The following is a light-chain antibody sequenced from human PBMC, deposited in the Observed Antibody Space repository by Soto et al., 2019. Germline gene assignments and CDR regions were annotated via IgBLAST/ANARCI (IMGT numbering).Light chain of an antibody. Sequence: AIRMTQSPSSLSASTGDRVTITCRASQGISSYLAWYQEKQGKAPKVLIYAASTLQSGVPSRFSASGSGTDFTLTISSLQSEDFATYYCQQYYNYPLTFGGGTKVEIK. CDR3: QQYYNYPLT. V-gene: IGKV1-8*01. CDR2: AAS. J-gene: IGKJ4*01. CDR1: QGISSY.